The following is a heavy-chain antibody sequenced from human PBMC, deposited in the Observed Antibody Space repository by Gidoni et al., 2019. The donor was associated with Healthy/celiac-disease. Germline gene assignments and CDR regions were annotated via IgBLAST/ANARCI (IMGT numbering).Heavy chain of an antibody. CDR3: ALYYDILTGYSY. Sequence: QVTLKESGPVLVKPTETLTLTCTVSGFSLSNARMGVSWIRQPPGKALEWLAHIFSNDEKSYSTSLKSSLTISKDTSKSQVVLTMTNMDPVDTATYYCALYYDILTGYSYWGQGTLVTVSS. CDR1: GFSLSNARMG. V-gene: IGHV2-26*01. J-gene: IGHJ4*02. D-gene: IGHD3-9*01. CDR2: IFSNDEK.